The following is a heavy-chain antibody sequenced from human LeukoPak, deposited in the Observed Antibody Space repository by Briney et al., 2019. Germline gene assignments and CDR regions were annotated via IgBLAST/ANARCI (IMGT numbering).Heavy chain of an antibody. V-gene: IGHV4-59*11. CDR2: FHYSGST. CDR3: ARKQWVPYYFDY. Sequence: SETLSLTCTVSGGFISNHYWSWIRQPPGKGLEWIGNFHYSGSTNYNPSLKSRVTISVDTSKNQFSLKLTSVTAADTAVYYCARKQWVPYYFDYWGQGTLVTVSS. J-gene: IGHJ4*02. D-gene: IGHD6-19*01. CDR1: GGFISNHY.